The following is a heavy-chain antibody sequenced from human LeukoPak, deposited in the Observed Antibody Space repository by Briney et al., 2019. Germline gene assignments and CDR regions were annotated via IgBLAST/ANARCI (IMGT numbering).Heavy chain of an antibody. CDR3: AKGGPRAGTFDY. Sequence: SETLSLTCTVSGGSISNFYWSWIRQPPGKGLEWIGAIYYSGSTDYNPSLKSRVTMSVDTSKNQFSLKLSSVTAADTAVYYCAKGGPRAGTFDYWGQGTLVTVSS. V-gene: IGHV4-59*08. J-gene: IGHJ4*02. CDR2: IYYSGST. D-gene: IGHD6-13*01. CDR1: GGSISNFY.